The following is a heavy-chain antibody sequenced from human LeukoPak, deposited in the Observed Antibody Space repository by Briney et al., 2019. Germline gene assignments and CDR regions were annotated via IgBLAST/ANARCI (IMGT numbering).Heavy chain of an antibody. Sequence: PGGSLTLSCEGSGFSVGSKYMNWVRQAPGKGLEWVSILYSGGGTYYADSVKGRFTVSRDSSKNTLYLHMNSLRVEDTAAYYCARVGDHYHWYLDVWGRGTLVTVSS. V-gene: IGHV3-53*01. CDR2: LYSGGGT. CDR1: GFSVGSKY. J-gene: IGHJ2*01. CDR3: ARVGDHYHWYLDV. D-gene: IGHD3-10*01.